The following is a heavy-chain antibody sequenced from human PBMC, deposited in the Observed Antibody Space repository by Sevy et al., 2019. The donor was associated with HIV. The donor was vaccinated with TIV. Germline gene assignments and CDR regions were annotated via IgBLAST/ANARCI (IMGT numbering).Heavy chain of an antibody. CDR2: MFHSRST. CDR3: ARGVTVTTVDY. V-gene: IGHV4-38-2*02. CDR1: GYSISSDFY. D-gene: IGHD4-17*01. Sequence: SETLSLTCSLSGYSISSDFYWDWIRQSPGRGLEWIGSMFHSRSTYYNPSLKSRVTISVDTSKNQFFLKLSSVTAADTAVYYCARGVTVTTVDYWGQGTLVTVS. J-gene: IGHJ4*02.